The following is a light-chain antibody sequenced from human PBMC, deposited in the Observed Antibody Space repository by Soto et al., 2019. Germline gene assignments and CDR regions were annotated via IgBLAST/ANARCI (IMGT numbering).Light chain of an antibody. CDR2: GGN. CDR1: SSDVGTYDL. Sequence: QSALTQPASVSGSPGQSITISCTGTSSDVGTYDLVSWYQQHPGKAPKLMIYGGNKRPSGVSNRFSGSKSGNTASLTISGLQAEDEAHYYCCSFAPTTTWVFGGGTKLTV. V-gene: IGLV2-23*01. J-gene: IGLJ3*02. CDR3: CSFAPTTTWV.